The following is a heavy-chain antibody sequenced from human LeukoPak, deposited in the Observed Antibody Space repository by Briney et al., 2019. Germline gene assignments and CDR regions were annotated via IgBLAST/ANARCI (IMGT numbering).Heavy chain of an antibody. Sequence: SETLSLTCAVYGGSFSGYYWSRIRQPPGKGLEWIGEINHSGSTNYNPSLKSRVTISVDTSKNQFSLKLSSVTAADTAVYYCASGPIYCRGGSCYVDAFDIWGQGTMVTVSS. V-gene: IGHV4-34*01. CDR3: ASGPIYCRGGSCYVDAFDI. CDR1: GGSFSGYY. J-gene: IGHJ3*02. D-gene: IGHD2-15*01. CDR2: INHSGST.